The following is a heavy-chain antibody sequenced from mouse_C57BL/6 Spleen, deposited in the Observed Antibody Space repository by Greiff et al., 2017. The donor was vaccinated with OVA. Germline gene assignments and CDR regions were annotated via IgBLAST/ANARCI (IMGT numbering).Heavy chain of an antibody. CDR1: GYTFTSYW. D-gene: IGHD1-1*01. Sequence: QVQLKQPGTALVKPGASVKLSCKASGYTFTSYWMHWVKQRPGQGLEWIGNINPSDGGTNYNEKFKSKATLTVDKSSSTAYMQLSSLTSEDSAVYYCARGDYGYAMDYWGQGTSVTVSS. V-gene: IGHV1-53*01. CDR2: INPSDGGT. CDR3: ARGDYGYAMDY. J-gene: IGHJ4*01.